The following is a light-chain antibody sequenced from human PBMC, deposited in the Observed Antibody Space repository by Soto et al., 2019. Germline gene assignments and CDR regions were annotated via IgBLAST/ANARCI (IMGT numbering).Light chain of an antibody. CDR3: AAWDDXLXGRXV. CDR1: SSNIGXXP. J-gene: IGLJ2*01. Sequence: QSVLTQPPSASGTPGQRVSISCSGASSNIGXXPVKWYQQFPXTAPKLLIYSSNLRPSGVPDRFSGSRSGTSASLAISGLXXXDEAEYFCAAWDDXLXGRXVFGGXTKVTVL. V-gene: IGLV1-44*01. CDR2: SSN.